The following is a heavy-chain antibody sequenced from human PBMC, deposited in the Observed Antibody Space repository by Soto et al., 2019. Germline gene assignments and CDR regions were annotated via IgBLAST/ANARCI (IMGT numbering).Heavy chain of an antibody. Sequence: PGESLKISCKGSGYSFTSYWIGWVRRMPGKGLEWMGIIYPGDSDTRYSPSFQGQVTISTGKSISTAYLQWSSLKASDTAMYYCARTLTLYSSSGDYYGMDVWGQGTTVTVSS. CDR1: GYSFTSYW. V-gene: IGHV5-51*01. CDR2: IYPGDSDT. J-gene: IGHJ6*02. CDR3: ARTLTLYSSSGDYYGMDV. D-gene: IGHD6-6*01.